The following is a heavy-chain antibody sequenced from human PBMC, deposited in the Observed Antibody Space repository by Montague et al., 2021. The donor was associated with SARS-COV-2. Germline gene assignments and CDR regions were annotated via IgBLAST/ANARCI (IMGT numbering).Heavy chain of an antibody. D-gene: IGHD2-2*02. J-gene: IGHJ4*02. CDR3: AKHGPYTFDY. Sequence: SLRLSCAASGFAFSSYWMGWVRQAPGKGLEWVANIVPDGSHTLYVDPGEGRFTISRDNAKNSLYLQINNLRAEDTAVYYCAKHGPYTFDYWGQGTLVTVSS. CDR1: GFAFSSYW. V-gene: IGHV3-7*01. CDR2: IVPDGSHT.